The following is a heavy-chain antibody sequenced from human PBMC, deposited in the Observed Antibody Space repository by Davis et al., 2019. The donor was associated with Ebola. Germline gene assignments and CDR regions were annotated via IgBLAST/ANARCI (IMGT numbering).Heavy chain of an antibody. Sequence: PSETLSLTCAVYGGSFSDYYWSWIRQPPGKGLEWIGYIYYTGSTLYNPSLKSRVTISVDTSKNQFSFNLTSVTAADTAVYFCARQETVVVPSAIGGWSFDLWGRGTLVTVSS. V-gene: IGHV4-59*08. J-gene: IGHJ2*01. D-gene: IGHD2-2*02. CDR3: ARQETVVVPSAIGGWSFDL. CDR1: GGSFSDYY. CDR2: IYYTGST.